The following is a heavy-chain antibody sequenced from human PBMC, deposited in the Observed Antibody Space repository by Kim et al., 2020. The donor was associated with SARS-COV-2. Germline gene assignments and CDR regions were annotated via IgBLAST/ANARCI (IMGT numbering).Heavy chain of an antibody. CDR2: IYPGDSDT. CDR1: GYSFTSYW. D-gene: IGHD3-9*01. V-gene: IGHV5-51*01. CDR3: ARGLRYFDWLSPRHWFDP. Sequence: GESLKISCKGSGYSFTSYWIGWVRQMPGKGLEWMGIIYPGDSDTRYSPSFQGQVTISADKSISTAYLQWSSLKASDTAMYYCARGLRYFDWLSPRHWFDPWGQGTLVTVSS. J-gene: IGHJ5*02.